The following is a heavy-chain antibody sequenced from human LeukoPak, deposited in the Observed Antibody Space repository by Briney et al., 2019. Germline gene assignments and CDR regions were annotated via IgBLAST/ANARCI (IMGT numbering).Heavy chain of an antibody. CDR1: GYTFSSYY. D-gene: IGHD2-15*01. Sequence: ASVKVSCKASGYTFSSYYMRWARQAPGQGLEWVGRIDPNDGSTIYARNLQGRVTMTSDTSTSTVYMALSSLRSEDTAVYYCARGGPYHGWDYWGQGILVTVSS. V-gene: IGHV1-46*01. J-gene: IGHJ4*02. CDR2: IDPNDGST. CDR3: ARGGPYHGWDY.